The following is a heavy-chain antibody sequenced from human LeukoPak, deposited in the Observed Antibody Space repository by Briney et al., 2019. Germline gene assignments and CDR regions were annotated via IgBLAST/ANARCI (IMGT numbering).Heavy chain of an antibody. V-gene: IGHV3-21*04. CDR1: GFTLSSHS. Sequence: GGSLRLSCAASGFTLSSHSMNWVRQAPGKGLEWVSSISSSSSYTYYADSVKGRFTISRDNAKNSLYLHMNSLRAEGTAVYYCAKGRGSGSYYNYYMDVWGKGTTVTISS. CDR2: ISSSSSYT. CDR3: AKGRGSGSYYNYYMDV. D-gene: IGHD3-10*01. J-gene: IGHJ6*03.